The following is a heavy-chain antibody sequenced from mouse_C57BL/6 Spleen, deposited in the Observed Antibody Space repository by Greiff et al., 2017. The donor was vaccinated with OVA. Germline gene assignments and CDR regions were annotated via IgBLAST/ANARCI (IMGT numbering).Heavy chain of an antibody. CDR2: ISYDGSN. V-gene: IGHV3-6*01. Sequence: VQLKESGPGLVKPSQSLSLTCSVTGYSITSGYYWNWIRQFPGNKLEWMGYISYDGSNNYNPSLKNRISITRDTSKNQFFLKLNSVTTEDTATYYCARDSGYYWYFDVWGTGTTVTVSS. J-gene: IGHJ1*03. CDR3: ARDSGYYWYFDV. D-gene: IGHD1-3*01. CDR1: GYSITSGYY.